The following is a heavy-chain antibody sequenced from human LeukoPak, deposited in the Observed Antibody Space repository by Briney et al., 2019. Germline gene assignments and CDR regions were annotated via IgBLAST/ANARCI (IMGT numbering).Heavy chain of an antibody. Sequence: GGSLRLSCAASGFLFSSYGMHWVRQAPGKGLEWVAFIRSDGTDKYYADSVKGRFTISRDNSKNTLYLQMNSLRAEDTAVYYCANGDYDILTGYNNPPNYWGQGTLVTVSS. CDR1: GFLFSSYG. J-gene: IGHJ4*02. CDR3: ANGDYDILTGYNNPPNY. D-gene: IGHD3-9*01. CDR2: IRSDGTDK. V-gene: IGHV3-30*02.